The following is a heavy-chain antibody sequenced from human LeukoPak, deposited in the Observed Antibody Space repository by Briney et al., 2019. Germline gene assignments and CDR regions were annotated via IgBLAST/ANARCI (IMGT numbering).Heavy chain of an antibody. CDR2: IGADGGGT. CDR3: ARDLGGVAEYYFDF. J-gene: IGHJ4*02. D-gene: IGHD6-19*01. Sequence: PGGSLRLSCAASGFTFSSYSMNWVRQAPGKGLEHVSAIGADGGGTYYGNSVKGRFTISRDNSKNTLYLQMGSLRTEDMAVYYCARDLGGVAEYYFDFWGQGTLVTVSS. CDR1: GFTFSSYS. V-gene: IGHV3-64*01.